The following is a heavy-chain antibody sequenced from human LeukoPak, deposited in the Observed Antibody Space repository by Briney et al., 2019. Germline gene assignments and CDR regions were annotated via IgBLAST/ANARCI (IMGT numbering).Heavy chain of an antibody. D-gene: IGHD6-19*01. J-gene: IGHJ4*02. CDR3: ARRSSRSGGPIRIAVAGTAFDY. CDR1: GGSISSSSYY. CDR2: INHSGST. Sequence: SETLSLTCTVSGGSISSSSYYWGWIRQPPGKGLEWIGEINHSGSTNYNPSLKSRVTISVDTSKNQFSLKLSSVTAADTAVYYCARRSSRSGGPIRIAVAGTAFDYWGQGTLVTVSS. V-gene: IGHV4-39*07.